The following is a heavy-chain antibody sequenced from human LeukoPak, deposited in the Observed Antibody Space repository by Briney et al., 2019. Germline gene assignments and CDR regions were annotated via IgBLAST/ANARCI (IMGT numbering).Heavy chain of an antibody. CDR2: IYYSGST. D-gene: IGHD5-18*01. Sequence: SETLSLTCAVYGGSFSGYYWSWIRQPPGKGLEWIGSIYYSGSTYYNPSLKSRVTISVDTSKNQFSLKLSSVTAADTAVYYCARRLRGYSYGRNHFDYWGQGTLVTVSS. J-gene: IGHJ4*02. CDR3: ARRLRGYSYGRNHFDY. V-gene: IGHV4-34*01. CDR1: GGSFSGYY.